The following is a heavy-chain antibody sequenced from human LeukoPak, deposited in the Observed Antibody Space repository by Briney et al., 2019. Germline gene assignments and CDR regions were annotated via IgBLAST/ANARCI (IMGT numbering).Heavy chain of an antibody. CDR2: MNPNSGNT. CDR3: ARGPRYYDFWSGYHGGTDV. CDR1: GYTFTSYD. J-gene: IGHJ6*02. Sequence: ASVKVSCKASGYTFTSYDINWVRQATGQGLEWMGWMNPNSGNTGYAQKFQGRVTMTRNTSISTAYMELSSLRSEDTAVYYCARGPRYYDFWSGYHGGTDVWGQGTTVTVSS. V-gene: IGHV1-8*01. D-gene: IGHD3-3*01.